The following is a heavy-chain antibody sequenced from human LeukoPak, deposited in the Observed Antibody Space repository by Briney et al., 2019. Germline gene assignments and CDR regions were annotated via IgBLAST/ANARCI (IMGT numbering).Heavy chain of an antibody. J-gene: IGHJ5*02. Sequence: SETLSLTCTVSGGSISGYYWSWIRQPPGKGLEWIGYIYDSGSTTYNPSLKSRVTISVDTSKNQFSLKLSSVTAADTAVYYCAREGHSSGWYRFDPWGQGTLVTVSS. V-gene: IGHV4-59*01. D-gene: IGHD6-19*01. CDR2: IYDSGST. CDR3: AREGHSSGWYRFDP. CDR1: GGSISGYY.